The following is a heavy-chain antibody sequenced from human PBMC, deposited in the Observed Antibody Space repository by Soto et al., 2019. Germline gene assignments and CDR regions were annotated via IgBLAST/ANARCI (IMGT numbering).Heavy chain of an antibody. CDR2: INHSGST. CDR3: ARGHGYYDFWSGYSGAFDI. CDR1: GGSISGYY. V-gene: IGHV4-34*01. Sequence: SETLSLTCAVYGGSISGYYWSWISQPPGKGLEWIGEINHSGSTNYNPSLKSRVTISVDTSKNQFSLKLSSVTAADTAVYYCARGHGYYDFWSGYSGAFDIWGQGTMVTVSS. J-gene: IGHJ3*02. D-gene: IGHD3-3*01.